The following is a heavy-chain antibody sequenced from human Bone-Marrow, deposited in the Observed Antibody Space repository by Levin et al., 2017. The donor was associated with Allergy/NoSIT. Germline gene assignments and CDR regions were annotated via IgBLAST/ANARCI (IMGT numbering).Heavy chain of an antibody. J-gene: IGHJ4*02. Sequence: GGSLRLSCAASGFTFRSYAMNWVRQAPGKGLEWVSTISGSGGSTYYADSVKGRFTISRDNSKNTLYLQMNSLRAEDTAVYYCAKAYCWGAGGGFDYWGQGTLVTVSS. CDR1: GFTFRSYA. CDR3: AKAYCWGAGGGFDY. V-gene: IGHV3-23*01. D-gene: IGHD2-8*02. CDR2: ISGSGGST.